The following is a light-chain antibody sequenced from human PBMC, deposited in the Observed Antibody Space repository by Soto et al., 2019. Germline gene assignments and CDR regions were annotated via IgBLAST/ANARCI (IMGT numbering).Light chain of an antibody. V-gene: IGKV3D-15*01. CDR1: QSVNNN. J-gene: IGKJ1*01. Sequence: ETLMTRSPATLSVSPGERATLSCRASQSVNNNLAWYQQKLGQAPRVLIYGASSRATGIPDRFSGSGSGTDFTLSISRLEPEDFAVYYCQQYSSLWTFGQGTKVDIK. CDR2: GAS. CDR3: QQYSSLWT.